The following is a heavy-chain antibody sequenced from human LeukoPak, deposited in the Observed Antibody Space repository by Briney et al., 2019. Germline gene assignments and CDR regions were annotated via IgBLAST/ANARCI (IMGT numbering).Heavy chain of an antibody. V-gene: IGHV1-69*05. D-gene: IGHD6-13*01. J-gene: IGHJ4*02. CDR3: ARDSYSSSWYWTDY. CDR2: IIPIFGTA. CDR1: GGTFSSYA. Sequence: SVKVSCKASGGTFSSYAISWVRQAPGQGLEWMGGIIPIFGTANYAQKFQGRVTITTDESTGTAYMELSSLRSEDTAVYYCARDSYSSSWYWTDYWGQGTLVTVSS.